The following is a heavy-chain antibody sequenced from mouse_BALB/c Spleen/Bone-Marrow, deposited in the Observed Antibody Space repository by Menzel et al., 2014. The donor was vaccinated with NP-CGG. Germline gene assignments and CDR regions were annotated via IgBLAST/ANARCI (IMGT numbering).Heavy chain of an antibody. J-gene: IGHJ2*03. CDR2: INSNGGST. CDR3: ARVWYFDY. CDR1: GFTFGSYG. Sequence: EVKLVESGGGLVQPGGSLKFSCAASGFTFGSYGMSWVRQTPDKRLELVATINSNGGSTYYPDSVKGRFTISRDNAKNTLYLQMSSLKSEDTAMYYCARVWYFDYWGQGTSLTVSS. V-gene: IGHV5-6-3*01.